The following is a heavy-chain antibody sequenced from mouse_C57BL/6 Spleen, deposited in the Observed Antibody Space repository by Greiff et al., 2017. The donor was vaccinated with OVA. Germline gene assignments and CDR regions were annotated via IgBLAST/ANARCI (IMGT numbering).Heavy chain of an antibody. V-gene: IGHV14-3*01. CDR1: GFNIKNSY. CDR3: ASNGKRCGDY. J-gene: IGHJ2*01. CDR2: IDPANGNT. D-gene: IGHD1-2*01. Sequence: EVKLVESVAELVRPGASVKLSCTASGFNIKNSYMHWVKQRPEQGMEWIGRIDPANGNTKYAPKFQGKATITADTSSNTENMQLSSLTSEDTASYSCASNGKRCGDYWGQGTTLTDSS.